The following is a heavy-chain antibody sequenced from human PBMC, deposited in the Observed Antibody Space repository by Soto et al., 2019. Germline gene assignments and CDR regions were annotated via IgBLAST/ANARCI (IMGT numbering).Heavy chain of an antibody. CDR2: IYHSGST. V-gene: IGHV4-4*02. J-gene: IGHJ4*02. D-gene: IGHD2-2*02. Sequence: LSLTCAVSGGSISSSNWWSCVLQPPGKGLEWIGEIYHSGSTNYNPSLQSRVTIPVDKSKNQFSLKLSSVTAADTAVYYWARGSYPIPVFDDWGQGTLVPVSS. CDR1: GGSISSSNW. CDR3: ARGSYPIPVFDD.